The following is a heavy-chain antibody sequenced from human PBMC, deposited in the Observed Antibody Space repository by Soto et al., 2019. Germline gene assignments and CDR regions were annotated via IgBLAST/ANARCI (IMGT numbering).Heavy chain of an antibody. J-gene: IGHJ6*02. D-gene: IGHD3-10*01. CDR1: GGTFSSYA. CDR2: IIPIFGTA. CDR3: ARGSGIYYGGVNYYYYGMDV. Sequence: SVKVSCKASGGTFSSYAISWVRQAPGQGLEWMGGIIPIFGTANYAQKFQGRVTITADESTSIAYMELSSLRSEDTAVYYCARGSGIYYGGVNYYYYGMDVWGQGTTVTVSS. V-gene: IGHV1-69*13.